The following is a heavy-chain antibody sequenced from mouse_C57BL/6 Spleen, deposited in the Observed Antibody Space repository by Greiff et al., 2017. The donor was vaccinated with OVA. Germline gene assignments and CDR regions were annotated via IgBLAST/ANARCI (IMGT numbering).Heavy chain of an antibody. J-gene: IGHJ2*01. D-gene: IGHD1-1*01. CDR3: ARPPHYYGSSYDYFDY. CDR1: GYTFTSYT. CDR2: INPSSGYT. Sequence: LVESGAELARPGASVKMSCKASGYTFTSYTMHWVKQRPGQGLEWIGYINPSSGYTKYNQKFKDKATLTADKSSSTAYMQLSSLTSEDSAVYYCARPPHYYGSSYDYFDYWGQGTTLTVSS. V-gene: IGHV1-4*01.